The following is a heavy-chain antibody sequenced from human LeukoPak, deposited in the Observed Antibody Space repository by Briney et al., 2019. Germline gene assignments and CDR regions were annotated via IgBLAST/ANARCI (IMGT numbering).Heavy chain of an antibody. J-gene: IGHJ5*02. CDR1: GFSFRRHW. CDR2: IKQDGSEK. CDR3: TGGSGYLITA. V-gene: IGHV3-7*01. D-gene: IGHD3-9*01. Sequence: PGGSLRLSCAATGFSFRRHWLHGVRQAQGKGLEWLAIIKQDGSEKHYKGSVEARLTSSRGNAKDSRHLQMNSLTAEDTAVYYCTGGSGYLITAWGQGALVIV.